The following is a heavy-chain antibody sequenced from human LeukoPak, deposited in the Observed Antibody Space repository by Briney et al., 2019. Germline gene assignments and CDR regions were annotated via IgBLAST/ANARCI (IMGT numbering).Heavy chain of an antibody. CDR1: GGSFSGYY. CDR2: LSKSGNT. Sequence: SETLSLTCAVYGGSFSGYYWSWIRLPPGKGLEWIGCLSKSGNTNYSPSLKSRVTIFGDTSKNQFFLKLSSVTAADTAVYYCARARYVNSFYAFDIWGQGTLVTVSS. CDR3: ARARYVNSFYAFDI. V-gene: IGHV4-59*01. J-gene: IGHJ3*02. D-gene: IGHD3-9*01.